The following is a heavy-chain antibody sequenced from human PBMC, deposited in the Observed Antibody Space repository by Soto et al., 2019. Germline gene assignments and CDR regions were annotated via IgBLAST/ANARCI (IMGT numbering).Heavy chain of an antibody. CDR2: FFYTGST. CDR1: GGSVSSEHYY. V-gene: IGHV4-61*03. CDR3: AGGTDGKKVAY. Sequence: QVQLQESGPGLVKSSETLSLTCTVSGGSVSSEHYYWNWIRQPPGKGLEWIGYFFYTGSTNYNPSLESRLTMSVDVSKNHFSLSLNSVTAADTAVYYGAGGTDGKKVAYWGQGALVTVSS. D-gene: IGHD5-12*01. J-gene: IGHJ4*02.